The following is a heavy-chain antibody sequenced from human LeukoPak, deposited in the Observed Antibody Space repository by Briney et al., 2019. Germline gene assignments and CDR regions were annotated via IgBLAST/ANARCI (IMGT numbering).Heavy chain of an antibody. CDR2: ISFDGNNE. Sequence: GGSLRLSCAASEFTFSSYAMHWVRQAPGKGLEWVAAISFDGNNEYYADSVKGRFTISRDNSKNTLYLQMNSLRAEDTAVYYCARERVEDCSNGVCYWLCDDWGQGALVTVSS. J-gene: IGHJ4*02. D-gene: IGHD2-8*01. CDR1: EFTFSSYA. CDR3: ARERVEDCSNGVCYWLCDD. V-gene: IGHV3-30-3*01.